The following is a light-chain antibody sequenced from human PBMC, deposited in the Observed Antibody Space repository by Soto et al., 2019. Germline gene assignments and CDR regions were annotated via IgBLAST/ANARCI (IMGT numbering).Light chain of an antibody. J-gene: IGKJ4*01. Sequence: EIVMTQSPATLSVSPGGRATLSCRASQSISDTLAWYQQKPGQAPRLLIYGASTRAPGIPDRFSGSGSGTDFTLTISRLEPEDFAVYYCQQYGSSPLTFGGGTKVDIK. CDR1: QSISDT. CDR3: QQYGSSPLT. CDR2: GAS. V-gene: IGKV3-20*01.